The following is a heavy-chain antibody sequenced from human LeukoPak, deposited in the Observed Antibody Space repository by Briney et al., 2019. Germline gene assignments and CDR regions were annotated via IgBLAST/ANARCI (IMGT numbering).Heavy chain of an antibody. J-gene: IGHJ4*02. CDR3: ARRSEFDNTHYHYFDY. CDR2: IYHSGST. V-gene: IGHV4-39*01. Sequence: PSETLSLTCTVSGGSIDSRSYYWDWIRQAPGKGLEWIGTIYHSGSTEYNPSLKGRVAIFVDTSKNQFSLILHSVAAADTAVYYCARRSEFDNTHYHYFDYWGQGTLVTVSS. D-gene: IGHD2-15*01. CDR1: GGSIDSRSYY.